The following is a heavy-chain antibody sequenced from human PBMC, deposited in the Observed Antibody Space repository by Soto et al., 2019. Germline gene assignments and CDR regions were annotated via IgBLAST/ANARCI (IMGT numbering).Heavy chain of an antibody. CDR3: AKVRAHSGYDYFDY. J-gene: IGHJ4*02. Sequence: GGSLRLSCIAPGFTFSNYAMTWVRQAPGEGLEWVSGISGAAATYYAESLKGRFTISRDNSKNTLFLQMNSLRAEDTAVYYCAKVRAHSGYDYFDYWGQGTLVTVSS. D-gene: IGHD5-12*01. CDR2: ISGAAAT. CDR1: GFTFSNYA. V-gene: IGHV3-23*01.